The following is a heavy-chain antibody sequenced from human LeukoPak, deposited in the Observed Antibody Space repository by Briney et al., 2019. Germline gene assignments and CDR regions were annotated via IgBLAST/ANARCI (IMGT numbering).Heavy chain of an antibody. Sequence: GGSLRLSCAASGFTFDDYGMSWVRQAPGMGLEWVSGINWNGGSTGYADSVKGRFTISRDNAKNSLYLQMNSLRAEDTALYYCARDGGHTVTGGFDYWGQGTLVTVSS. CDR1: GFTFDDYG. CDR2: INWNGGST. V-gene: IGHV3-20*04. J-gene: IGHJ4*02. CDR3: ARDGGHTVTGGFDY. D-gene: IGHD4-17*01.